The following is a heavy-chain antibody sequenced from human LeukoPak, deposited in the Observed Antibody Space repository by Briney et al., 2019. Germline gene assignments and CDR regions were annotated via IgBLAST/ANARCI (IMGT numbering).Heavy chain of an antibody. V-gene: IGHV2-70*04. D-gene: IGHD6-19*01. CDR3: ARTKQWLVDY. CDR2: IDWDDDK. J-gene: IGHJ4*02. Sequence: SGPTLVNRTQTLTLTCTFSGFSVSTSGMRVSWIRQPPGTALEWLERIDWDDDKFYNTSLKTRLTIYKHTSKNQAVLTMTNMEPVDTATYYCARTKQWLVDYWGQGTLVTVSS. CDR1: GFSVSTSGMR.